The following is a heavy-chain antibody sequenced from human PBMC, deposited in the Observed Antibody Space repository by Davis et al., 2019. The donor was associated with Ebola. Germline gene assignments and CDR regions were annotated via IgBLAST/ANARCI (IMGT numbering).Heavy chain of an antibody. D-gene: IGHD4-23*01. CDR2: INPSGGST. J-gene: IGHJ4*02. V-gene: IGHV1-46*01. CDR1: GYTFTSYY. Sequence: ASVKVSCKASGYTFTSYYMHWVRQAPGQGLEWMGIINPSGGSTSYAQKFQGRVTMTRDTSISTAYMELSRLRSDDTAVYYCARGSYGGNSGLRYWGQGTLVTVSS. CDR3: ARGSYGGNSGLRY.